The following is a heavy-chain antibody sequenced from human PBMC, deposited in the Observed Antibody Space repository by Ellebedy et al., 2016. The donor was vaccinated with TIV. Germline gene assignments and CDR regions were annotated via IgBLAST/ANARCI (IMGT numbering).Heavy chain of an antibody. Sequence: PGGSLRLSCAASGFTFSSYGMHWVRQAPGKGLEWVTVISDDGSNKYYADSVRGRFTISRDNSKNTLYLQMNSLRAEDMAVYYCARERWEHGEVYFDYWGQGTLVTVSS. D-gene: IGHD1-26*01. CDR1: GFTFSSYG. CDR3: ARERWEHGEVYFDY. V-gene: IGHV3-30*03. CDR2: ISDDGSNK. J-gene: IGHJ4*02.